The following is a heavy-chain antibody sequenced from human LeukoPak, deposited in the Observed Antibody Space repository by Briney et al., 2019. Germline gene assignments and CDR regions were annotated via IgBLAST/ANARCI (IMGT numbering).Heavy chain of an antibody. Sequence: ASVKVSCKASGGTFSSYAISWVRQAPGQGLEWMGRIIPILGIANYAQKFQGRVTITADKSTSTAYMELSSLRSEDTAVYYCARDIYDILTGPPLSYGMTSGAKGPRSPSP. V-gene: IGHV1-69*04. CDR1: GGTFSSYA. D-gene: IGHD3-9*01. CDR2: IIPILGIA. J-gene: IGHJ6*02. CDR3: ARDIYDILTGPPLSYGMTS.